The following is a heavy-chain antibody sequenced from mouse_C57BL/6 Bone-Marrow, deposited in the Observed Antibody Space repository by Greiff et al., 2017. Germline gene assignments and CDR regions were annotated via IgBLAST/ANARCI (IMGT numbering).Heavy chain of an antibody. Sequence: QVQLQQPGAELVKPGASVKLSCKASGYTFTSYWMQWVKQRPGQGLEWIGEIDPSDSYTNYNQKFKGKATLTVDTSSSTAYMQLSSLTSEDSAVYYCARSRYYYGSSYGYAMDYWGQGTSVTVSS. CDR3: ARSRYYYGSSYGYAMDY. CDR2: IDPSDSYT. CDR1: GYTFTSYW. V-gene: IGHV1-50*01. D-gene: IGHD1-1*01. J-gene: IGHJ4*01.